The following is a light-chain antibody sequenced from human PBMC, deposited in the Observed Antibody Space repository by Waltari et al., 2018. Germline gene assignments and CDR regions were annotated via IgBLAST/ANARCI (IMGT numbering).Light chain of an antibody. CDR3: QQSYGPPYT. V-gene: IGKV1-39*01. J-gene: IGKJ2*01. CDR1: QSISKY. Sequence: DIQLTQSPSSLSASLGDRVTITCRASQSISKYLNWYQQRPGKAPKLLIYGKSSLQSGVPSRFSGSGSGTDFTLTINTLQPEDFATYFCQQSYGPPYTFGQGTRLEIK. CDR2: GKS.